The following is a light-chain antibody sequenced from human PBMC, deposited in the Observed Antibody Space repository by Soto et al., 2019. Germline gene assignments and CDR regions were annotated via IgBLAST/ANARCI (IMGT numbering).Light chain of an antibody. CDR3: SSYTSSSTYV. V-gene: IGLV2-14*01. Sequence: SVLTQPASVSGSPGQSITISCTGTSSDVGGYKYVSWYQQHPGKAPKLMICEVNNRPSGVSNRFSGSKSGNTASLTISGLQAEDEADYYCSSYTSSSTYVFGTGTKV. J-gene: IGLJ1*01. CDR1: SSDVGGYKY. CDR2: EVN.